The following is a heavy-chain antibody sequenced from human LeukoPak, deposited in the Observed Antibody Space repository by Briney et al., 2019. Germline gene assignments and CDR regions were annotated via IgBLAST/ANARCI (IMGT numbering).Heavy chain of an antibody. CDR1: GGSFSGYY. CDR3: ARGSVYYDYVWGSYRRLGYFDY. CDR2: IYYSGST. J-gene: IGHJ4*02. V-gene: IGHV4-34*01. Sequence: SETLSLTCAVYGGSFSGYYWGWIRQPPGKGLEWIGSIYYSGSTYYNPSLKSRVTISVDTSKNQFSLKLSSVTAADTAVYYCARGSVYYDYVWGSYRRLGYFDYWGQGTLVTVSS. D-gene: IGHD3-16*02.